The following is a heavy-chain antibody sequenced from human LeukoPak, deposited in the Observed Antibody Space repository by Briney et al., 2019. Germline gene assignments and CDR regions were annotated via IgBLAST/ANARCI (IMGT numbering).Heavy chain of an antibody. CDR1: GYTFTSYD. V-gene: IGHV1-8*01. Sequence: AASVKVSCKASGYTFTSYDINWVRQAPGQGLEWMGWMNPNSGNTVYAQKLQGRVTMTRNTSISTAYMELSSLRSEDTAVYYCAREARGYCSSTSCYSRNAFDIWGQGTMVTVSS. D-gene: IGHD2-2*02. CDR3: AREARGYCSSTSCYSRNAFDI. CDR2: MNPNSGNT. J-gene: IGHJ3*02.